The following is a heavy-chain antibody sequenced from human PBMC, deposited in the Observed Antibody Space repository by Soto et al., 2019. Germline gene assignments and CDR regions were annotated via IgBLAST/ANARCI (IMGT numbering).Heavy chain of an antibody. Sequence: QVQLVQPGAEVRKPGASVRVSCEPSGDTFTNFDLNWVRQASGQGLEWIGWMRADSGASGHARKFQGRVSLTRDTSRSTAYMELSSLTAEDTATYYCARYIYGRGFKVWGRGTLVFVSS. V-gene: IGHV1-8*02. CDR1: GDTFTNFD. D-gene: IGHD3-3*02. CDR2: MRADSGAS. CDR3: ARYIYGRGFKV. J-gene: IGHJ4*02.